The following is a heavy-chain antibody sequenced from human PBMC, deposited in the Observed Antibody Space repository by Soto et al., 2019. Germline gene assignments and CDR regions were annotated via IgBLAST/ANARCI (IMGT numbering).Heavy chain of an antibody. CDR2: IHRASTYI. D-gene: IGHD4-17*01. Sequence: PGGSLRLSCATSGFTFSSFDMDWVRQAPGKGLEWVSSIHRASTYIYYADSARGRFTISRDNAKSSLYLQMNSLTVEDTAVYYCARRAVTTYHFFDYWGQGALVTVSS. CDR3: ARRAVTTYHFFDY. V-gene: IGHV3-21*06. J-gene: IGHJ4*02. CDR1: GFTFSSFD.